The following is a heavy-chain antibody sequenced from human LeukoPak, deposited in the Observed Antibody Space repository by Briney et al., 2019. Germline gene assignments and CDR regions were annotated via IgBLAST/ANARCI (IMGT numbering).Heavy chain of an antibody. CDR2: IYPGDSDT. D-gene: IGHD6-13*01. CDR3: ARLGRNFRIATAGSDGCDI. J-gene: IGHJ3*02. Sequence: AGESLKISCKGFGYSFANSWIGWVRQMPGKGLEWMGMIYPGDSDTRYSPSFQGQVTISADKSITTAYLQWSSLKASDTAVYYCARLGRNFRIATAGSDGCDIWGQGTMVTVSS. CDR1: GYSFANSW. V-gene: IGHV5-51*01.